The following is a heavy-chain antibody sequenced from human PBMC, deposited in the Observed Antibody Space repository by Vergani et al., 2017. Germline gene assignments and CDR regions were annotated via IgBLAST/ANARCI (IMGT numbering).Heavy chain of an antibody. CDR3: TEDGDGY. V-gene: IGHV3-15*01. D-gene: IGHD3-10*01. Sequence: EVQLVESGGGLVKPGGSLRLPCAAPGITFSNAWMSGVRQAPGKGLEWGGRIKSKTVGGTTDYAAPVKGRFTISRDDSQTTLYLQMNSLKTEDTAVYYCTEDGDGYWGQGTLVTVSS. J-gene: IGHJ4*02. CDR1: GITFSNAW. CDR2: IKSKTVGGTT.